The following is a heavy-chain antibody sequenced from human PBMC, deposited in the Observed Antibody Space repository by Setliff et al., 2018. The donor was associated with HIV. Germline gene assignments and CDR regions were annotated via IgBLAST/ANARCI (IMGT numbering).Heavy chain of an antibody. V-gene: IGHV1-69*13. J-gene: IGHJ6*04. CDR2: IIPIFGKV. D-gene: IGHD6-19*01. Sequence: SVKVSCKASGGTFSSFAFSWIRQAPGQGLEWMGGIIPIFGKVDYAQMFQDRDKITADETTTTAYLELSSLRSEDTAIYYCARSGSGWPHYQYHHTDVWGKGTTVTVSS. CDR1: GGTFSSFA. CDR3: ARSGSGWPHYQYHHTDV.